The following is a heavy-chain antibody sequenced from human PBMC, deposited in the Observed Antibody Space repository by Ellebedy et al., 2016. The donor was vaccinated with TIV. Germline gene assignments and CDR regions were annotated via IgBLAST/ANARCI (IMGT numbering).Heavy chain of an antibody. V-gene: IGHV3-11*01. J-gene: IGHJ6*02. CDR1: GFSSSDYY. CDR3: ARISSGRSFYGMDV. Sequence: GGSLRLSXAASGFSSSDYYMSWIRQAPGKGLEWVSYISDSGSTIHYADSVKGRFTISRDNSKNSLYLQMNNLRAEDTAVYYCARISSGRSFYGMDVWGQGTTVTVSS. D-gene: IGHD6-19*01. CDR2: ISDSGSTI.